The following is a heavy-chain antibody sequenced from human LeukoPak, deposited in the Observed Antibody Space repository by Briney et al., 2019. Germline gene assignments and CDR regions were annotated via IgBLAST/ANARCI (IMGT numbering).Heavy chain of an antibody. CDR1: GFTFSSYG. V-gene: IGHV3-33*01. CDR2: IWYDGSYK. D-gene: IGHD3-3*01. CDR3: ARGDGFWSGYSQSIDY. Sequence: PGGSLRLSCAGSGFTFSSYGMHWVRQAPGKGLEWVAVIWYDGSYKYYADSVKGRFTISRDNSKNTLYLQMNSLRAEDTAVYYCARGDGFWSGYSQSIDYWGQGTLVTVSS. J-gene: IGHJ4*02.